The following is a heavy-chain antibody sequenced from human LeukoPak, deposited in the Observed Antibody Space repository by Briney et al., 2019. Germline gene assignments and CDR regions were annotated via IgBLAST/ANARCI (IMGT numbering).Heavy chain of an antibody. CDR1: GYSFTSYW. V-gene: IGHV5-51*01. CDR2: IYPGDSDT. J-gene: IGHJ5*02. Sequence: GESLKISCKGSGYSFTSYWIGWVRQMPGKGLEWMGIIYPGDSDTRYSPSFQGQVTISADKSISTAYLQWSSLKASGTAMYYCARQPFAVAGTFHWFDPWGQGTLVTVSS. CDR3: ARQPFAVAGTFHWFDP. D-gene: IGHD6-19*01.